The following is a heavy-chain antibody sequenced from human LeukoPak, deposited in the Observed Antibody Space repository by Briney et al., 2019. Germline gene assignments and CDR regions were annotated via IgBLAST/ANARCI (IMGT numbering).Heavy chain of an antibody. V-gene: IGHV3-21*01. CDR1: GFTFSNYA. Sequence: GGSLRLSCAASGFTFSNYAMHWVRQAPGKGLEWVSSISTSSSYIYYADSVKGRSTISRDNAKNSLYLQMNSLRAEDTAVYYCARVSGTFGELYWGQGTLVTVSS. CDR3: ARVSGTFGELY. D-gene: IGHD3-10*01. CDR2: ISTSSSYI. J-gene: IGHJ4*02.